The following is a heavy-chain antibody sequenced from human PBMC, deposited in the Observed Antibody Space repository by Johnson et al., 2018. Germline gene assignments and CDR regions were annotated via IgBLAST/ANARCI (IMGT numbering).Heavy chain of an antibody. Sequence: QVQLVESGGGVVQPGRSXRVSCTASRFSFSTYGMHWVRQAPGKGLEWVALIWFDGSNKYYADSVKGRFTISRDNSKNTLYLQRNSPRAEDTAMYYCAKDVGPSVTYYYYGMDIWGQGTTVTVSS. J-gene: IGHJ6*02. D-gene: IGHD1-26*01. V-gene: IGHV3-33*06. CDR3: AKDVGPSVTYYYYGMDI. CDR1: RFSFSTYG. CDR2: IWFDGSNK.